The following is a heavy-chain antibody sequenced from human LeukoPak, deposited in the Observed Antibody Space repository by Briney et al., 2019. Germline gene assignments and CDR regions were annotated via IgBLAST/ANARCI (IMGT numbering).Heavy chain of an antibody. J-gene: IGHJ5*02. CDR1: GYTFTSYG. CDR2: ISAYNGNT. Sequence: GASVKVSCKASGYTFTSYGISWVRQAPGQGLEWMGWISAYNGNTNYAQKLQGRVTMTTGTSTSTAYMELRSLRSDDTAVYYCARGGPITMVQGVTRSPRWFDPWGQGTLVTVSS. V-gene: IGHV1-18*01. CDR3: ARGGPITMVQGVTRSPRWFDP. D-gene: IGHD3-10*01.